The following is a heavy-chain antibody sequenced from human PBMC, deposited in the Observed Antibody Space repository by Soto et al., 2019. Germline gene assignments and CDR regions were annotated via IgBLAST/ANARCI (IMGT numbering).Heavy chain of an antibody. CDR2: IYSGGST. J-gene: IGHJ4*02. CDR1: GFTVSSNY. Sequence: GGSLRLSCAASGFTVSSNYMSWVRQAPGKGLEWVSVIYSGGSTYYADSVNGRFTISRDNSKNTLYLQMNSLRAEDTAVYYCASFSSSSGLGGYSGLNDYWGQGTLVTVSS. CDR3: ASFSSSSGLGGYSGLNDY. D-gene: IGHD6-6*01. V-gene: IGHV3-53*01.